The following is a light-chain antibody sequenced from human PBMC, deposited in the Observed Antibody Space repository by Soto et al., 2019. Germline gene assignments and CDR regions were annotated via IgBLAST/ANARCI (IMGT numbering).Light chain of an antibody. CDR2: DAS. CDR3: QQYYNYLFT. J-gene: IGKJ2*01. Sequence: DIQMTQSPSTLSASVGDRVTITCRASQSISSWLAWYQQKPGKAPKLLIYDASSLESGVPSRFSGSESGTEFTLTISSLQPDDFATYYCQQYYNYLFTFGQGTKLEL. CDR1: QSISSW. V-gene: IGKV1-5*01.